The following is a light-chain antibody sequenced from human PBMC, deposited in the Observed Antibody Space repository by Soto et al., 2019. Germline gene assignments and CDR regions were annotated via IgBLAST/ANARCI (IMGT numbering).Light chain of an antibody. CDR3: QQRSNWLT. CDR2: AAS. Sequence: EIVMTQSPATLSVSPGERAILSCRASRSISINLAWYQQKPVQAPRLLIYAASNRATGVPARFSGSVSGTEFTLTITGLQSEDFAVYYCQQRSNWLTFGGGTKVDIK. J-gene: IGKJ4*01. V-gene: IGKV3-15*01. CDR1: RSISIN.